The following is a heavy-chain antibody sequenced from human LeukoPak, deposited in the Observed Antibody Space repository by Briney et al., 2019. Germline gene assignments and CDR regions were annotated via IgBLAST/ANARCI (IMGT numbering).Heavy chain of an antibody. CDR2: ISSSSSTI. Sequence: QPGGSPRLSCAASGFTFSSHWMHWVRQAPGKGLEWVSYISSSSSTIYYADSVKGRFTISRDNAKNSLYLQMNSLRAEDTAVYYCASVHDPSSGWYLATYYGMDVWGQGTTVTVSS. CDR1: GFTFSSHW. D-gene: IGHD6-19*01. CDR3: ASVHDPSSGWYLATYYGMDV. V-gene: IGHV3-48*01. J-gene: IGHJ6*02.